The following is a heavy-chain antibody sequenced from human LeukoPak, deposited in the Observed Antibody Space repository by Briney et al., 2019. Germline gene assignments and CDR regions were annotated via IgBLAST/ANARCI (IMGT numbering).Heavy chain of an antibody. CDR1: GYTFTSYG. CDR3: ARGVLCFGDGANGFDA. D-gene: IGHD3-10*01. J-gene: IGHJ5*02. CDR2: ISPYNGNT. V-gene: IGHV1-18*04. Sequence: GASVKVSCKASGYTFTSYGISWVRQAPGQGLEWMGWISPYNGNTNYAQKFQGRVTMTTDASTSTAYMQLRSLRSDETDVYYCARGVLCFGDGANGFDAWGQRTLVTVSS.